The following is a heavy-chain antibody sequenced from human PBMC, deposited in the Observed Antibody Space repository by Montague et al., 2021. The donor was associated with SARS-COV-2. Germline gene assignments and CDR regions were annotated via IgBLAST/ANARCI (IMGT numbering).Heavy chain of an antibody. V-gene: IGHV2-70*11. Sequence: VKPTQTLTLTCTFSGFSLSTSGMCVSWIRQPPGKALEWLARIDWDDDKYYSTSLKTRLTISKDTSKNQVVLTMTNMDPVDTATYYCAREYSSGVYFDYGGQGTRVTVSA. CDR1: GFSLSTSGMC. CDR2: IDWDDDK. J-gene: IGHJ4*02. D-gene: IGHD6-19*01. CDR3: AREYSSGVYFDY.